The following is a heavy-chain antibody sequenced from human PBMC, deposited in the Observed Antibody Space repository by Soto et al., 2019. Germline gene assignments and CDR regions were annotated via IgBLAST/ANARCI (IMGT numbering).Heavy chain of an antibody. CDR2: VHHSGGS. J-gene: IGHJ6*02. CDR1: GGSISSYY. V-gene: IGHV4-59*08. CDR3: ARQGFGPLHGLVDV. D-gene: IGHD3-10*01. Sequence: QVQLQESGPGLVKPSETMSLSCTVSGGSISSYYWSWFRQSPGKRMEWIGYVHHSGGSSYSPSLQSRAAISLDTAKSQLSLKVTSVTATATAVYCCARQGFGPLHGLVDVCGQGTTVTVSS.